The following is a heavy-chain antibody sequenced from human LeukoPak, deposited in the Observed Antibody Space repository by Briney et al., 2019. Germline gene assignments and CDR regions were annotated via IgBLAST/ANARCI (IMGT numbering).Heavy chain of an antibody. D-gene: IGHD1-26*01. J-gene: IGHJ5*02. CDR3: AKDVGTRSNIKNWFDP. Sequence: GRSLRLSCAASGFTFNSCAMHWVRQAPGKGLEWVAVVSSDESIKFYGDSVKGRFTISRDNSKNTLYLQMNSLRPEDTALYYCAKDVGTRSNIKNWFDPWGQGTLVTVSS. CDR2: VSSDESIK. CDR1: GFTFNSCA. V-gene: IGHV3-30*18.